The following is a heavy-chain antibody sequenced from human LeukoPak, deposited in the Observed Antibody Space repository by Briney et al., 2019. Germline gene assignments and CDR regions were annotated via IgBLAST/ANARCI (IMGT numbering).Heavy chain of an antibody. CDR3: ARGWSVLFDY. CDR1: GYTFTSYY. Sequence: ASVKVSCKASGYTFTSYYMHWVRQAPGQGLEWMGIINPSGGSTSYAQQFQGRVTMTRNTSTSTVYMELSSLRSEDTAVYCCARGWSVLFDYWGQGTLVTVSS. V-gene: IGHV1-46*01. CDR2: INPSGGST. D-gene: IGHD2-15*01. J-gene: IGHJ4*02.